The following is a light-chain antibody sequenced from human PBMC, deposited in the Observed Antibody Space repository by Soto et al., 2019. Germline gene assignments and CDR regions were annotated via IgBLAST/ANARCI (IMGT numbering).Light chain of an antibody. J-gene: IGLJ1*01. V-gene: IGLV2-23*01. CDR2: EGI. CDR3: CSYVGATTYV. Sequence: QSALTQPASVSGSTGQSITISCTGTSSTVGGFNVVSWYQQHPGKAPKVIIYEGIKRPSGVSNRFSGSNSGSTASLTISGLQAEDEADYYCCSYVGATTYVFGTGTKLTVL. CDR1: SSTVGGFNV.